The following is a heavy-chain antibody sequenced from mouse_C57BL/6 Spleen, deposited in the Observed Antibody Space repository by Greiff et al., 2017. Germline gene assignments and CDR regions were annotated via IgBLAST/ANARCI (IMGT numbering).Heavy chain of an antibody. CDR2: IYPGDGDT. Sequence: QVQLQQSGPELVKPGASVKISCKASGYAFSSSWMNWVKQRPGKGLEWIGRIYPGDGDTNYNGKVKGKATLTADKSSRTSYMQLSSLTSEDSAVYFCARCGYYEGRAMDYWGQGTAVTVSS. J-gene: IGHJ4*01. D-gene: IGHD2-3*01. CDR1: GYAFSSSW. CDR3: ARCGYYEGRAMDY. V-gene: IGHV1-82*01.